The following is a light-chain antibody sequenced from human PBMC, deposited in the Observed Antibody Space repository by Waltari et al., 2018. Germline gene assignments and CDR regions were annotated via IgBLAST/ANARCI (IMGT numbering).Light chain of an antibody. V-gene: IGKV3-11*01. Sequence: EIVLTQSPATLSLSPGERATLSCSTSQSVHSYLAWYQHKPGQAPKHPLYAASDTAPGIPARFSGTGSGIDFTLTISSLESEDFAVSYCPQRRTWYTFGPGTK. CDR3: PQRRTWYT. CDR2: AAS. CDR1: QSVHSY. J-gene: IGKJ2*01.